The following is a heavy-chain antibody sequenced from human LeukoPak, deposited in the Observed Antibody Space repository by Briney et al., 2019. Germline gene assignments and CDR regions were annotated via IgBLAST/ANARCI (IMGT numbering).Heavy chain of an antibody. D-gene: IGHD3-10*01. CDR1: GFTFSSYE. CDR2: ISISGSTI. CDR3: AGFDYFCSASYYNHFDY. Sequence: GGSLRLSCAASGFTFSSYEMNWVRQAPGKGLEWVSYISISGSTIYYADSVKGRFTISRDNAKNSLYLQMNSLRAEDTAVYYCAGFDYFCSASYYNHFDYWGQGTLVTVSS. V-gene: IGHV3-48*03. J-gene: IGHJ4*02.